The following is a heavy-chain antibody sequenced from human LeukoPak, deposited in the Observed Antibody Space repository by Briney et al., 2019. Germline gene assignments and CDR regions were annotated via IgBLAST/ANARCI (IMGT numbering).Heavy chain of an antibody. CDR1: GGSFSGYY. CDR3: VVTMVRGVQPANWYFDL. V-gene: IGHV4-34*01. CDR2: INHSGST. Sequence: SETLSLTCAVYGGSFSGYYWSWIRQPPGKGLEWIGEINHSGSTNYNPSLKSRVTISVDTSKNQFSLKLSSVTAADTAVYYCVVTMVRGVQPANWYFDLWGRGTLVTVSS. J-gene: IGHJ2*01. D-gene: IGHD3-10*01.